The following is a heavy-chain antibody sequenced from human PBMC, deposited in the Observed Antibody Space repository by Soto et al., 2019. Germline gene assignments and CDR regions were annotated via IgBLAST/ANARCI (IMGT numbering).Heavy chain of an antibody. CDR3: VRGPSHGAFDN. V-gene: IGHV3-30-3*01. CDR2: ISPDGNNA. Sequence: QVQLVESGGDVVQPGRSLRLSCAASGSTFSSYDIHWVRQAPGKGLQWEAHISPDGNNAYYADSVKGRFTVSRDNARNTVYLQVSSLRPDDTAVYHCVRGPSHGAFDNWGQGTLVTVSS. J-gene: IGHJ3*02. CDR1: GSTFSSYD.